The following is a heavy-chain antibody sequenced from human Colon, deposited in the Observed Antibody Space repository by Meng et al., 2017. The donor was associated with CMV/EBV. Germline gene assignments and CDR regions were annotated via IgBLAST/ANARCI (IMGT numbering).Heavy chain of an antibody. CDR3: VRESWYFDF. D-gene: IGHD6-13*01. CDR2: IYPQDGGT. Sequence: QVQLVQSGTEGKKPGASVKVSCKTSGSTFTANHLHWVRQAPGQGLEWMGWIYPQDGGTYFAQKFQDRVTLTRDTSITTAYMELSGLTSDDTAIYYCVRESWYFDFWGEGTLVTVSS. CDR1: GSTFTANH. J-gene: IGHJ4*02. V-gene: IGHV1-2*02.